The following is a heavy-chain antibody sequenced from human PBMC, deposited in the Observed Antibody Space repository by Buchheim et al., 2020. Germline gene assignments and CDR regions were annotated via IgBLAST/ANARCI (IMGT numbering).Heavy chain of an antibody. CDR3: ARDQVEGSSPASVYYFDY. D-gene: IGHD6-6*01. Sequence: QVQLQESGPGLVKPSGTLSLTCAVSGGSISSSNWWSLVRQPPGKGLEWIGEIYHSGSTNYNPSLKSRVTIPVDKSKNQLSLKLSSVTAADTAVYYCARDQVEGSSPASVYYFDYWGQGTL. V-gene: IGHV4-4*02. CDR2: IYHSGST. CDR1: GGSISSSNW. J-gene: IGHJ4*02.